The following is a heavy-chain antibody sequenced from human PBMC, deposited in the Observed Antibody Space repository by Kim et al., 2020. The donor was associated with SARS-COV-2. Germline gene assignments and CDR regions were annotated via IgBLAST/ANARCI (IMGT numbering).Heavy chain of an antibody. CDR2: ISAYNGNT. D-gene: IGHD2-2*02. CDR3: ARTSVVVPAAILYYGMDV. CDR1: GYTFTSYG. Sequence: ASVKVSCKASGYTFTSYGISWVRQAPGQGLEWMGWISAYNGNTNYAQKLQGRVTMTTDTSTSTAYMELRSLRSDDTAVYYCARTSVVVPAAILYYGMDVWGQGTTVTVSS. J-gene: IGHJ6*02. V-gene: IGHV1-18*01.